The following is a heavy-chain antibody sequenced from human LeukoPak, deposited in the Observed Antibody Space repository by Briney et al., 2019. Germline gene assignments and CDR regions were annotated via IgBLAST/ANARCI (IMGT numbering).Heavy chain of an antibody. CDR3: ARGADIVVVPAAAPVAYMDV. CDR1: GGSISSYY. V-gene: IGHV4-59*01. Sequence: SETLSLTCTVSGGSISSYYWSWIRQPPGKGLEWIGYIYYSGSTNYNPSLKSRVTISVDTSKNQFSLKLSSVTAADTAVYYCARGADIVVVPAAAPVAYMDVWGKGTTVTVSS. CDR2: IYYSGST. J-gene: IGHJ6*03. D-gene: IGHD2-2*01.